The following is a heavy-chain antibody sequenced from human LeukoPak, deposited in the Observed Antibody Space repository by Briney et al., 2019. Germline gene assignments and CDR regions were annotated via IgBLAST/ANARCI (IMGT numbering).Heavy chain of an antibody. CDR1: GGTFSSYA. V-gene: IGHV1-69*04. J-gene: IGHJ5*02. CDR2: IIPILGIA. CDR3: ASSDIVVVVAATSTETSNWFDP. D-gene: IGHD2-15*01. Sequence: ASVKVSCKASGGTFSSYAISWVRQAPGQGLEWMGRIIPILGIANYAQKFQGRVTITADKSTSTAYMELSSLRSEDTAVYYCASSDIVVVVAATSTETSNWFDPWGQGTLVTVSS.